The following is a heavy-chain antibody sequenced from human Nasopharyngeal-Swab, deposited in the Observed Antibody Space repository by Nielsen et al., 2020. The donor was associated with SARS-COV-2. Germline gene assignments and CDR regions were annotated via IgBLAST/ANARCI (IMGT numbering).Heavy chain of an antibody. Sequence: GGSLRLSCAASGFTFSSCGMHWVRQAPGKGLEWVAVISYDGSNKYYADSVKGRFTISRDNSKNTLYLQMNSLRAEDTAVYYCAKEDRRYCSSTSCRHFDYWGQGTLVTVSS. CDR1: GFTFSSCG. D-gene: IGHD2-2*01. CDR2: ISYDGSNK. CDR3: AKEDRRYCSSTSCRHFDY. J-gene: IGHJ4*02. V-gene: IGHV3-30*18.